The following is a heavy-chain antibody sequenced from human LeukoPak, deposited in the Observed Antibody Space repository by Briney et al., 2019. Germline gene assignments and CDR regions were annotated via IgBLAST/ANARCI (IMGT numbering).Heavy chain of an antibody. D-gene: IGHD5-12*01. CDR3: ARDGYRGAFDI. J-gene: IGHJ3*02. CDR2: MNPNSGNT. V-gene: IGHV1-8*03. CDR1: GYTFTSYD. Sequence: ASVKVSCTASGYTFTSYDINWVRQASGQGLEWMGWMNPNSGNTGYAQKFQGRVTITRNTSISTAYMELSSLRSEDTAVYYCARDGYRGAFDIWGQGTMVTVSS.